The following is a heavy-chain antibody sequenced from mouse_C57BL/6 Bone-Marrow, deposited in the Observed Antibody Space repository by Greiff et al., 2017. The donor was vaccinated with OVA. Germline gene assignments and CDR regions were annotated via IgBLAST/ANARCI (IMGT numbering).Heavy chain of an antibody. V-gene: IGHV1-22*01. CDR3: ARRYYGSSYDAMDY. Sequence: DVQLVESGPELVKPGASVKMSCKASGYTFTDYNMHWVKQSHGKSLEWIGYINPNNGGTSYNQKFKGKATLTVNKSSSTAYMELRSLTSEDSAVYYCARRYYGSSYDAMDYWGQGTSVTVSS. CDR1: GYTFTDYN. D-gene: IGHD1-1*01. J-gene: IGHJ4*01. CDR2: INPNNGGT.